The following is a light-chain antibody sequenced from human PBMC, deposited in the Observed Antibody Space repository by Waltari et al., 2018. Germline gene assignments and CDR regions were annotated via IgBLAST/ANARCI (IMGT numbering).Light chain of an antibody. CDR1: QSISSW. Sequence: DIQMTQSPSTLSASVGDRGTITCRASQSISSWLAWYQQKPGKAPKLLIYKASSLESGVPSRFSGSGSGTEFTLTISSLQPYDFATYYCQQYNSYSPGYTFGQGTKLEIK. CDR3: QQYNSYSPGYT. J-gene: IGKJ2*01. V-gene: IGKV1-5*03. CDR2: KAS.